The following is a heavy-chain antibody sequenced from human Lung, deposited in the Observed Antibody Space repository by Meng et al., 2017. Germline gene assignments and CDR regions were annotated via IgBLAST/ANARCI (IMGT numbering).Heavy chain of an antibody. CDR1: GFTFSSYS. D-gene: IGHD2-15*01. CDR3: ARGRVVVAATPSDY. Sequence: EVQLVESGGGLVKPGGSLRLSCAASGFTFSSYSMNWVSQAPGKGLEWVSSISSSSTYADSVKGRFTISRDNAKNSLYLQMNSLRAEDTAVYYCARGRVVVAATPSDYWGQGTLVTVSS. V-gene: IGHV3-21*01. CDR2: ISSSST. J-gene: IGHJ4*02.